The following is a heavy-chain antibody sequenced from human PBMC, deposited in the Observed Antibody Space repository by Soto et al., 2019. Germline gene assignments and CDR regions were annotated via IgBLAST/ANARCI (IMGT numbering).Heavy chain of an antibody. CDR2: ISGSGGST. V-gene: IGHV3-23*01. Sequence: PGGSLRLSCAASGLIFSKAWINWVRQAPGKGLEWVSAISGSGGSTYYADSVKGRFTISRDNSKNTLYLQMNSLRAEDTAVYYCAKDFTQHCSGGSCSFDYWGQGTLVTVSS. CDR1: GLIFSKAW. J-gene: IGHJ4*02. CDR3: AKDFTQHCSGGSCSFDY. D-gene: IGHD2-15*01.